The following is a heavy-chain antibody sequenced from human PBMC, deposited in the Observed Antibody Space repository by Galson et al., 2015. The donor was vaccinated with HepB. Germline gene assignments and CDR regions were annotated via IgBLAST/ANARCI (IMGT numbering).Heavy chain of an antibody. V-gene: IGHV4-4*07. CDR2: IYIGGTI. CDR1: GGSVGTFY. Sequence: LSLTCTVSGGSVGTFYWSWIRQPAGKGLEWIRRIYIGGTINYNPSLKSRVTMSMDISNNRFSLNLNSVTAADTAVYFCARDRVEMATLADWHFDLWGRGTLVTVSS. J-gene: IGHJ2*01. CDR3: ARDRVEMATLADWHFDL. D-gene: IGHD5-24*01.